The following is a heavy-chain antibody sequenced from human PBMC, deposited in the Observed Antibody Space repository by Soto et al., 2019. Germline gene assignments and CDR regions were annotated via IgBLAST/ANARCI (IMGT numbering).Heavy chain of an antibody. CDR3: AKFGPGVSPEDY. J-gene: IGHJ4*02. CDR2: ISYDGSNK. CDR1: GFTFSSYG. Sequence: QVPLVESGGGVVQPGRSLRLSCAASGFTFSSYGMHWVRQAPGKGLEWVAVISYDGSNKYYADSVKGRFTISRDNSKNTLYLQMNSLRAEDTAVYYCAKFGPGVSPEDYWGQGTLVTVSS. V-gene: IGHV3-30*18. D-gene: IGHD3-16*01.